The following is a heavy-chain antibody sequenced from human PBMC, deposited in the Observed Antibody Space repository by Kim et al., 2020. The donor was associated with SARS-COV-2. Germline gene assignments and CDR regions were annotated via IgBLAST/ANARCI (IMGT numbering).Heavy chain of an antibody. CDR3: ARDLYSHSSGLFENFDY. J-gene: IGHJ4*02. D-gene: IGHD6-19*01. CDR2: IWYDGSNK. V-gene: IGHV3-33*01. Sequence: GGSLRLSCAASGFTFSSYGMHWVRQAPGKGLEWVAVIWYDGSNKYYADSVKGRFTISRDNSKNTLYLQMNSLRAEDTAVYYCARDLYSHSSGLFENFDYWGQGTLVTVSS. CDR1: GFTFSSYG.